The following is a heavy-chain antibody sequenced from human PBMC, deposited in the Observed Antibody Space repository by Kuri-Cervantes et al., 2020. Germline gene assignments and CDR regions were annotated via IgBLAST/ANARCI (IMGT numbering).Heavy chain of an antibody. CDR2: IRYDGSNT. CDR3: AHEKLGIFDY. V-gene: IGHV3-30*02. J-gene: IGHJ4*02. D-gene: IGHD7-27*01. CDR1: GFTFSSYG. Sequence: GGSLRLSCSGSGFTFSSYGMHWVRQAPGKGLEWVAFIRYDGSNTYYGDSMRGRFTISRDNSKSTLYLQMNSLRAEDTAVYYCAHEKLGIFDYWGQGTLVTVSS.